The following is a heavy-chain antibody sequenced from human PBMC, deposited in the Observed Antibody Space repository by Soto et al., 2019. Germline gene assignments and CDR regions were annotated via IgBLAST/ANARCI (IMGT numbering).Heavy chain of an antibody. D-gene: IGHD2-15*01. J-gene: IGHJ4*02. Sequence: LGESLKISWKASGYIFIDYWIGWVRQMPGKGLEWMVIVYPRDSDTRYSPSFQGQVTISAYRSTGTAFLQWRSLKASDTALYYCARPPLPGSSIHFHXWGQGTLVTVSX. V-gene: IGHV5-51*01. CDR2: VYPRDSDT. CDR1: GYIFIDYW. CDR3: ARPPLPGSSIHFHX.